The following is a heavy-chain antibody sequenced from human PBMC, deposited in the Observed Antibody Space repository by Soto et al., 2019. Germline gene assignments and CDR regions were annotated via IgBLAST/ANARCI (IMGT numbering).Heavy chain of an antibody. CDR2: FYHSGNS. V-gene: IGHV4-59*01. CDR1: GGSIRSYY. CDR3: ARISSVDPYGYVNGGLDV. J-gene: IGHJ6*02. Sequence: QVQLQQSGPGLVKPSETLSLTCSVSGGSIRSYYWSWIRQSPEKGLERIGYFYHSGNSNYNPSLKSRVTISVDTSKNQLSLSLRSVTAADTAVYFCARISSVDPYGYVNGGLDVWGQGTTVTVSS. D-gene: IGHD5-18*01.